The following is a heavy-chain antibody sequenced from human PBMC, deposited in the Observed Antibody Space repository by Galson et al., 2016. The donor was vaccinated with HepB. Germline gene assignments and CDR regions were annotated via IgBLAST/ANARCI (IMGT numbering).Heavy chain of an antibody. V-gene: IGHV3-23*01. Sequence: SLRLSCAASGFSFRDYAMSWVRQAPGKGLEWVSAITGSGNSKHYGDSVKGRFTISRDNSKNTLYLEMDSLRAEDTAVYYCAKDWTVIVTVSYFDYWGQGTLVTVSS. CDR3: AKDWTVIVTVSYFDY. CDR2: ITGSGNSK. CDR1: GFSFRDYA. J-gene: IGHJ4*02. D-gene: IGHD3-22*01.